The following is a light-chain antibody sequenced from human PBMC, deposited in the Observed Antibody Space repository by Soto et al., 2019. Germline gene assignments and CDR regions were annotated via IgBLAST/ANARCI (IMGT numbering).Light chain of an antibody. V-gene: IGLV2-14*01. CDR1: SSDVGGYNY. CDR2: EVS. J-gene: IGLJ3*02. Sequence: QSALTQPASVSGSPGQSITISCTGTSSDVGGYNYVSWYQQHPGKAPKLMIYEVSNRPSGVSNRFSGSKSGNTASLTISGLQAEDEADYYCFSYASSSTWVFGVGTKLTVL. CDR3: FSYASSSTWV.